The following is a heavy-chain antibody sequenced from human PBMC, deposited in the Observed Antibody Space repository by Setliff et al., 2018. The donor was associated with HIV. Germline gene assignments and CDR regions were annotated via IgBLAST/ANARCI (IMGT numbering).Heavy chain of an antibody. CDR1: GRSFSGYY. V-gene: IGHV4-34*01. J-gene: IGHJ5*02. D-gene: IGHD3-10*01. Sequence: SETLSLTCAVYGRSFSGYYWSWIRQSPGKGLEWIGEINHSGGTNYNPSLKSRVTMSIDTSKNQFSLNVSSVTAADTAVYYCARRIDNSGSFPDKNWFDTWGQGSLVTVSS. CDR3: ARRIDNSGSFPDKNWFDT. CDR2: INHSGGT.